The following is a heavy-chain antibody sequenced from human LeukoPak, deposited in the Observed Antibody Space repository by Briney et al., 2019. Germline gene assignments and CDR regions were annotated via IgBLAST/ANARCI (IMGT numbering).Heavy chain of an antibody. J-gene: IGHJ5*02. CDR1: GYTFTSYY. CDR3: VREAAVDVISNWFEP. D-gene: IGHD6-19*01. V-gene: IGHV1-46*01. Sequence: ASVKVSCKASGYTFTSYYMHWVRQAPGQGLEWVGVINPSGGSTSYAHKFHGRVTMTRQTSTSTVYMALSSLRAGDTAVYYCVREAAVDVISNWFEPWGQGTLVTVSS. CDR2: INPSGGST.